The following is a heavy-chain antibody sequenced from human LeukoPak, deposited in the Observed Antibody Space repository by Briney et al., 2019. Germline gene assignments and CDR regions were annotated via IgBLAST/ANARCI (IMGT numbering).Heavy chain of an antibody. CDR3: ARVGTTNYYFYYMDV. CDR2: VSSSGGTI. CDR1: GFTFSTYT. V-gene: IGHV3-48*04. D-gene: IGHD2-2*01. Sequence: GGSLRLSCAASGFTFSTYTMNWVRQAPGKGLEWVSYVSSSGGTIYYADSVKGRFTIPRDNANNSLYLQMNSLRAEDTAVYYCARVGTTNYYFYYMDVWGKGTTVTVSS. J-gene: IGHJ6*03.